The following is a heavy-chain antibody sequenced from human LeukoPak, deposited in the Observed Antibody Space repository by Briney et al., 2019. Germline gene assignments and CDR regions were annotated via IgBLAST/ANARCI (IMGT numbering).Heavy chain of an antibody. CDR2: MDPNSGNT. V-gene: IGHV1-8*03. CDR3: ARRVAVAARRDAFDI. J-gene: IGHJ3*02. Sequence: ASVKVSCKASGYTFTSYDINWVRQATGQGLEWMGWMDPNSGNTGYAQKFQGRVTITRNTSISTAYMELSSLRSDDTAVYYCARRVAVAARRDAFDIWGQGTMVTVSS. CDR1: GYTFTSYD. D-gene: IGHD6-19*01.